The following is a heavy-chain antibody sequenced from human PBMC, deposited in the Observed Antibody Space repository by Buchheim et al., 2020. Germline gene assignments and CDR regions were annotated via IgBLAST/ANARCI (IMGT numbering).Heavy chain of an antibody. V-gene: IGHV3-30*18. CDR3: AKDRSEWLVYYFDY. D-gene: IGHD6-19*01. CDR2: ISYDGSNK. Sequence: QVQPVESGGGVVQPGRSLRLSCAASGFTFSSYGMHWVRQAPGKGLEWVAVISYDGSNKYYADSVKGRFTISRDNSKNTLYLQMNSLRAEDTAVYYCAKDRSEWLVYYFDYWGQGTL. J-gene: IGHJ4*02. CDR1: GFTFSSYG.